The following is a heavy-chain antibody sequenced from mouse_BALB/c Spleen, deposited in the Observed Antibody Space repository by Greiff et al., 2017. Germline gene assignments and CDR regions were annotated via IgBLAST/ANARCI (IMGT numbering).Heavy chain of an antibody. CDR2: IRNRANGYTT. CDR3: ARDKCNYYYAMDY. V-gene: IGHV7-3*02. D-gene: IGHD2-1*01. CDR1: GFTFTDYY. Sequence: DVKLVESGGGLVQPGGSLRLSCATSGFTFTDYYMSWVRQPPGKALEWLGFIRNRANGYTTEYSASVKGRFTISRDNSQSILYLQMNTLRAEDSATYYCARDKCNYYYAMDYWGQGTSVTVSS. J-gene: IGHJ4*01.